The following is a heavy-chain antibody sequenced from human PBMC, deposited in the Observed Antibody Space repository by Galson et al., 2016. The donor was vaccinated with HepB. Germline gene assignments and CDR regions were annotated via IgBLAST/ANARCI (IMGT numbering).Heavy chain of an antibody. Sequence: SETLSLTCTVSGGSTSDKNYYWGWIRQPPGGGLEWIGSIYYTGNTYYNSSLKRRAVISVDTSKNQFSLRLSSVTAADTAIYYCARDLLGYGGKPHFDFWGQGTLVTVSS. V-gene: IGHV4-39*07. CDR3: ARDLLGYGGKPHFDF. J-gene: IGHJ4*02. CDR1: GGSTSDKNYY. D-gene: IGHD4-23*01. CDR2: IYYTGNT.